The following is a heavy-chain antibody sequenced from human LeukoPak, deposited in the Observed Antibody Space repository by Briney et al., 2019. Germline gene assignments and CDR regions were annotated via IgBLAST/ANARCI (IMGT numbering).Heavy chain of an antibody. CDR3: ARGRGTDDYVWGSYRYTWGYFDY. CDR1: GGSFSGYY. Sequence: PSETLSLTCAVSGGSFSGYYWSWIRQPPGKGLEWVGEINHSGNTNYNPSLKSRVTISVDTSKNQFSLKLISVTAADTAVSYCARGRGTDDYVWGSYRYTWGYFDYWGRGTLVTVSS. CDR2: INHSGNT. D-gene: IGHD3-16*02. V-gene: IGHV4-34*01. J-gene: IGHJ4*02.